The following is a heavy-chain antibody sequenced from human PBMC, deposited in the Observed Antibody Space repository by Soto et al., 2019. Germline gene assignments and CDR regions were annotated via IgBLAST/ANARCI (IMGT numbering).Heavy chain of an antibody. CDR1: GFAISSGSY. J-gene: IGHJ5*02. Sequence: SETLSLTCAVSGFAISSGSYWDWIRQPSGKGLEWIASIYHGGNTYYNPSLRSRVTISVDTSGNQFSLRLSSVTAPDTAVYYRVRYFVTNKDLLGPWGQGILVTVSS. V-gene: IGHV4-38-2*01. CDR3: VRYFVTNKDLLGP. D-gene: IGHD1-1*01. CDR2: IYHGGNT.